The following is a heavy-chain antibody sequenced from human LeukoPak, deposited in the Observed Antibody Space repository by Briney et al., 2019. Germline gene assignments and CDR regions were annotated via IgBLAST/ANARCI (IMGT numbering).Heavy chain of an antibody. CDR2: IYPGDSDT. J-gene: IGHJ4*02. Sequence: GESLKISCKGSGYSFTSYWIGWVRQMPGKGLEWMGIIYPGDSDTRYSPSFQGQVTISADESISTAYLQWSSLKASDTAMYYCARLDYDILTGYYGGIDYWGQGTLVTVSS. V-gene: IGHV5-51*01. CDR1: GYSFTSYW. D-gene: IGHD3-9*01. CDR3: ARLDYDILTGYYGGIDY.